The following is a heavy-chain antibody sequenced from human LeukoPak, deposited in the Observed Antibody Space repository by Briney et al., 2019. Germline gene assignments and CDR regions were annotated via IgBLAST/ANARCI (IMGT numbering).Heavy chain of an antibody. D-gene: IGHD4-17*01. CDR3: ARDYGDYGGLGY. J-gene: IGHJ4*02. CDR1: GFTFSSHS. V-gene: IGHV3-21*01. CDR2: ISSSSSYI. Sequence: PGGSLRLSCAASGFTFSSHSMNWVRQAPGKGLEWVSSISSSSSYIYYADSVKGRFTISRDNAKNSLYLQMNSLRAEDTAVYYCARDYGDYGGLGYWGQGTLVTVSS.